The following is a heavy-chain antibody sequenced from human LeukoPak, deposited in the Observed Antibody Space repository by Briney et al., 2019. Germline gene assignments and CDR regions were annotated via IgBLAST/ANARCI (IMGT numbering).Heavy chain of an antibody. J-gene: IGHJ4*02. CDR3: TTEDRLWFGFDY. CDR2: IKSKTDGGTT. D-gene: IGHD3-10*01. Sequence: GGSLRLSCAASGFTFSNAWMSWVRQAPGKGLEWVGRIKSKTDGGTTDYAAPVKGRFTISRDDSKNTLNLQMNSLKTEDTAVYYCTTEDRLWFGFDYWGQGTLVTVSS. V-gene: IGHV3-15*01. CDR1: GFTFSNAW.